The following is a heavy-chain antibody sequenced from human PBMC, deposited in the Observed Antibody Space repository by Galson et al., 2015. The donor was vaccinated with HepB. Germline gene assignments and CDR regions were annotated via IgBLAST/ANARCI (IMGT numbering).Heavy chain of an antibody. Sequence: SLRLSCAASGFTFSSYAMSWVRPAPGKGQEWGSAISGSGGTTFYVDSVKGRFTISRDNSKNTLYLQMNSLSAEDTAVYYCAKDRGAITRTTYAFDIWGQGTMVTVSS. J-gene: IGHJ3*02. D-gene: IGHD1-7*01. CDR3: AKDRGAITRTTYAFDI. CDR1: GFTFSSYA. V-gene: IGHV3-23*01. CDR2: ISGSGGTT.